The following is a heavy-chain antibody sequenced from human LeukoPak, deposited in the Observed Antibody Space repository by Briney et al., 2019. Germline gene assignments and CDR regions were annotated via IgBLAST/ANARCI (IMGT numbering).Heavy chain of an antibody. CDR3: ARDRAHYGSGSGTREFDP. D-gene: IGHD3-10*01. V-gene: IGHV3-23*01. CDR2: ISGSGGST. CDR1: GFTFSSYA. J-gene: IGHJ5*02. Sequence: GGSLRLSCAASGFTFSSYAMSWVRQAPGKGLKWVSAISGSGGSTYYADSVKGRFTISRDNSKNTLYLQMNSLRAEDTAVYYCARDRAHYGSGSGTREFDPWGQGTLVTVSS.